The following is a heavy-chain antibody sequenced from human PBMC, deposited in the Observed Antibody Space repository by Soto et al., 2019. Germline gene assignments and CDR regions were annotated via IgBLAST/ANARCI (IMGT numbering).Heavy chain of an antibody. J-gene: IGHJ4*02. Sequence: EVQLVESGGGLVQPGRSLRLSCAASGSTFDDYAMHWVRQPPGKGLEWVSGISWNSAAIGYADSVRGRFSISRDNAKNSLYLQMNSLRAKDTALYYCAKGPYDSSGYYNFDYWGQGTLVTVSS. D-gene: IGHD3-22*01. CDR2: ISWNSAAI. CDR1: GSTFDDYA. V-gene: IGHV3-9*01. CDR3: AKGPYDSSGYYNFDY.